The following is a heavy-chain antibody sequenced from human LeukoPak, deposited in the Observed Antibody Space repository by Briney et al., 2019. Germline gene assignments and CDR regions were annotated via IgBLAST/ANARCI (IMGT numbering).Heavy chain of an antibody. J-gene: IGHJ4*02. CDR3: ARDPSLAWFGELITDY. Sequence: ASVKVSCKASGYTFTSYYMHWVRQAPGQGLEWMGIINPSGGSTSYAQKFQGRVTMTRDTSTSTVYMELSSLRSGDTAVYYCARDPSLAWFGELITDYWGQGTLVTVSS. CDR2: INPSGGST. CDR1: GYTFTSYY. V-gene: IGHV1-46*01. D-gene: IGHD3-10*01.